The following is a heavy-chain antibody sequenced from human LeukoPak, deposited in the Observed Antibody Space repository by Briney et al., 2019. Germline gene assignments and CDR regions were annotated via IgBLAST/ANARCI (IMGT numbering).Heavy chain of an antibody. J-gene: IGHJ4*02. CDR1: GFTFTTYT. CDR2: INAANGNT. CDR3: AREVWFGELYY. V-gene: IGHV1-3*01. Sequence: GASVKVSCKTSGFTFTTYTMHWVRQAPGQRLEWMGWINAANGNTQYSQKFQGRVTITRDTSASTAYMELSSLRSEDTAVYYCAREVWFGELYYWGQGTLVTVSS. D-gene: IGHD3-10*01.